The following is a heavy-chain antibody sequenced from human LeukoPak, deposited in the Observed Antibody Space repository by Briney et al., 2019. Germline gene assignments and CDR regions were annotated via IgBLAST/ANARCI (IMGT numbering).Heavy chain of an antibody. CDR2: IYPGDSDT. D-gene: IGHD3-22*01. J-gene: IGHJ4*02. CDR3: ARQADYYDSSGYSPGDY. CDR1: GYSFTSYW. V-gene: IGHV5-51*01. Sequence: GESLKISCKGSGYSFTSYWIGWVRQMPGKGLEWMGIIYPGDSDTRHSPSFQGQVTISADKSISTAYLQWSSLKASDTAMYYCARQADYYDSSGYSPGDYWGQGTLVTVSS.